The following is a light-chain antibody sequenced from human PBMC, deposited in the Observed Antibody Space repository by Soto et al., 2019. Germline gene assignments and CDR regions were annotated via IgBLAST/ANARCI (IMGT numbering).Light chain of an antibody. CDR2: TTS. V-gene: IGKV1-17*01. CDR3: LQYSSYPLT. Sequence: DIQMTQSPSSLSASVGDRVTITCRASQNINNYLNWYQQKPGKAPKFLIYTTSSLQSGVPSRFSGNGSGTEFTLTISSLQPEDFASYYCLQYSSYPLTFGGGTKVDIK. J-gene: IGKJ4*01. CDR1: QNINNY.